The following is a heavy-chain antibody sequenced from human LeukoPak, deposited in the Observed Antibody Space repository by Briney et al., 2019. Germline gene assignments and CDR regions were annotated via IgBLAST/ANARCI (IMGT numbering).Heavy chain of an antibody. J-gene: IGHJ4*02. D-gene: IGHD6-6*01. CDR3: AKGEYSSSSGDLTY. CDR1: GFIFTDYW. V-gene: IGHV3-74*01. CDR2: IRGDGRAT. Sequence: GGSLRLSCAASGFIFTDYWMHWVRQAPRKELVWVARIRGDGRATTYADSVKGRFTISRDNSKNTLYLQMNSLRAEDTAVYYCAKGEYSSSSGDLTYWGQGTLVTVSS.